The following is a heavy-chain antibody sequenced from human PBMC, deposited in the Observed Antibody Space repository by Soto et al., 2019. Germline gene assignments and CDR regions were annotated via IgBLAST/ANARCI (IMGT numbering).Heavy chain of an antibody. CDR1: GYSISSGYY. Sequence: SETLSLTCAVSGYSISSGYYWGWLRQPPGKGLEWIGSIYHGGSTYYNPSLNSRVTLSIDMTKNHVSLILNSVTAADPAVSYCASVGPSVTYYSARSYYNFENWFDSWGQGTLVTVSS. J-gene: IGHJ5*01. CDR2: IYHGGST. D-gene: IGHD3-10*01. V-gene: IGHV4-38-2*01. CDR3: ASVGPSVTYYSARSYYNFENWFDS.